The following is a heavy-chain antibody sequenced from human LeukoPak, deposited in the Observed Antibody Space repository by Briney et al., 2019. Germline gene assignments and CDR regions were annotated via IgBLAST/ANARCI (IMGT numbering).Heavy chain of an antibody. CDR2: IIPIFGTT. V-gene: IGHV1-69*01. J-gene: IGHJ3*02. CDR3: ARGWQLGGDLGDAFDI. D-gene: IGHD2-21*01. CDR1: GGTFSSYT. Sequence: SVKVSCKTSGGTFSSYTITLVRRAPGQGLEWMGGIIPIFGTTNYAQKFQGRVTITADESTSTAYMELSSLRSEDTAVYYCARGWQLGGDLGDAFDIWGQGTMVTVSS.